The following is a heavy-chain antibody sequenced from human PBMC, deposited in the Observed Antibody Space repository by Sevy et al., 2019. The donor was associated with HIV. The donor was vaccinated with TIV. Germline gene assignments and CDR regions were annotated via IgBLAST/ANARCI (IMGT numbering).Heavy chain of an antibody. V-gene: IGHV1-18*01. J-gene: IGHJ4*02. Sequence: ASVKVSCKASGYTFITYGISWVRQAPGQGLEWMGWISPYNGKTKSVQSLQGRVTMTTDTSTSTAYMELRSLRTDDTAVYYCARDWVSGDVLSGYYPYFDYWGQGTLVTVSS. CDR3: ARDWVSGDVLSGYYPYFDY. CDR1: GYTFITYG. CDR2: ISPYNGKT. D-gene: IGHD3-22*01.